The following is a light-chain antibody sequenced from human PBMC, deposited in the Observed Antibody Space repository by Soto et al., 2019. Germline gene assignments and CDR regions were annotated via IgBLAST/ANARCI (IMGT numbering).Light chain of an antibody. CDR3: HQYASSPWT. CDR1: QSVLYSPNNKNY. CDR2: WAS. V-gene: IGKV4-1*01. Sequence: DIVMTQSPDSLALSLGERATINCKSSQSVLYSPNNKNYLAWYQQKPGQPPKLLLYWASMRESGVPDRSSGSASGTDFTLTISSLQAEDVAVYYCHQYASSPWTFGPGTKVEIK. J-gene: IGKJ1*01.